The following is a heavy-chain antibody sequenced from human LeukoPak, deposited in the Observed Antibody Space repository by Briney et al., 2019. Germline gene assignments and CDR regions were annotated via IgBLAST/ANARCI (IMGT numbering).Heavy chain of an antibody. CDR2: IYDGGNT. D-gene: IGHD6-13*01. Sequence: PSETLSLTCTVSLGSFTSYYWSWIRQPPGKGLEWIAYIYDGGNTNYNSSLKSRATISVDTSKNQFSLKLSSVTAADTAMYYCASHSLTAAGIVRHGGQGTLVTVP. CDR1: LGSFTSYY. J-gene: IGHJ1*01. CDR3: ASHSLTAAGIVRH. V-gene: IGHV4-59*01.